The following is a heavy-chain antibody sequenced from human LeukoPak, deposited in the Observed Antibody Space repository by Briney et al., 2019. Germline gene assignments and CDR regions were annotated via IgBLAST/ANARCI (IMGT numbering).Heavy chain of an antibody. CDR3: ARGGGGGYCSGGSCPDFDY. CDR1: GGSISSYY. D-gene: IGHD2-15*01. CDR2: IYYSGST. V-gene: IGHV4-59*01. J-gene: IGHJ4*02. Sequence: SETLSLTCTVSGGSISSYYWSWIRQPPGKGLEWIGYIYYSGSTNDNPSLKSRVTISVDTSKNQFSLKLSSVTAADTAVYYCARGGGGGYCSGGSCPDFDYWGQGTLVTVSS.